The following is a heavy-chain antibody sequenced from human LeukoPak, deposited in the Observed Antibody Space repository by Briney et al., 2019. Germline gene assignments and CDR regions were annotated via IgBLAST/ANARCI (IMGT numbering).Heavy chain of an antibody. V-gene: IGHV3-23*01. Sequence: GGSLRLSCAASGFTFSSYAMGWVRQAPGKGLEWVSGISCSGATTYYADSVKGRFTITRDNSKNTVYLQMSSLRVEDTALYYCATPYCNLTSCFPYFFDYWGRGTLVTVSS. D-gene: IGHD2-2*01. CDR2: ISCSGATT. CDR1: GFTFSSYA. CDR3: ATPYCNLTSCFPYFFDY. J-gene: IGHJ4*02.